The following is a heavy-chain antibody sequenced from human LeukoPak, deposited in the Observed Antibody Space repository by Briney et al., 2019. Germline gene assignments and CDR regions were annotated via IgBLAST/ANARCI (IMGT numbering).Heavy chain of an antibody. V-gene: IGHV3-21*01. CDR3: ARAYCSSTSCYDY. Sequence: GGSLRLSCAASGFTFSSYSMNRVRQAPGKGLEWVSSISSSSSYIYYADSVKGRFTISRDNAKNSLYLQMNSLRAEDTAVYYCARAYCSSTSCYDYWGQGTLVTVSS. CDR1: GFTFSSYS. CDR2: ISSSSSYI. J-gene: IGHJ4*02. D-gene: IGHD2-2*01.